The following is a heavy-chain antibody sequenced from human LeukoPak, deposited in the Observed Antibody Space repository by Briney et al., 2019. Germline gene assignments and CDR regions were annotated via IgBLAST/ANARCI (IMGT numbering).Heavy chain of an antibody. D-gene: IGHD2-15*01. Sequence: GGSLRLSCAASGFTSSDHYMDWIRQAPGKGLEWVGRSRDKASRYTTECAASAEGRFILSRDDLKNSLYLQLNSLTTEDTAVYYCARGFCSGGTCYSGTHWGQGTLVTVSS. V-gene: IGHV3-72*01. CDR3: ARGFCSGGTCYSGTH. J-gene: IGHJ4*02. CDR2: SRDKASRYTT. CDR1: GFTSSDHY.